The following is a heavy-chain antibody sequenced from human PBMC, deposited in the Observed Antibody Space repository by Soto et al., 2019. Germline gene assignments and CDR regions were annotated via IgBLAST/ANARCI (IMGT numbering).Heavy chain of an antibody. CDR2: IIPIFGTA. CDR1: GGTFSSYA. Sequence: SVKVSCKASGGTFSSYATSWVRQAPGQGLEWMGGIIPIFGTANYAQKFQGRVTITADESTSTAYMELSSLRSEDTAVYYCASSIEAAVYCYGMDVWGQGTTVTVSS. CDR3: ASSIEAAVYCYGMDV. D-gene: IGHD6-13*01. J-gene: IGHJ6*02. V-gene: IGHV1-69*13.